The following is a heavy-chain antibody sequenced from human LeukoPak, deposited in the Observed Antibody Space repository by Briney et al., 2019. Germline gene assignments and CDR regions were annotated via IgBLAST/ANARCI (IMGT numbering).Heavy chain of an antibody. V-gene: IGHV4-34*01. CDR1: GGSFSGYY. J-gene: IGHJ4*02. CDR3: ARDSEDCSGGSCYLLNFGY. CDR2: IRPDGHT. Sequence: SETLSLTCAVYGGSFSGYYWSWIRQPPGKGLEWMASIRPDGHTYTNSSLRHQLTISADMSRNEFSLKLNSLTAADTAVYYCARDSEDCSGGSCYLLNFGYWGQGTLVTVSS. D-gene: IGHD2-15*01.